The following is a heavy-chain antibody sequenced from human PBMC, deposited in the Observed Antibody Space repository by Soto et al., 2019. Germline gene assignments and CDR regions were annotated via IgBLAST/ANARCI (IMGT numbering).Heavy chain of an antibody. D-gene: IGHD5-18*01. CDR2: IIPIFGTA. V-gene: IGHV1-69*13. CDR3: ARDSGYSYGPIDY. CDR1: GGTFSSYA. J-gene: IGHJ4*02. Sequence: GASVKVSCKASGGTFSSYAISWVRQAPGQGLEWMGGIIPIFGTANYAQKFQGRVTITADESTSTAYMELNSLRDEDTAVYYCARDSGYSYGPIDYWGQGTLVTVS.